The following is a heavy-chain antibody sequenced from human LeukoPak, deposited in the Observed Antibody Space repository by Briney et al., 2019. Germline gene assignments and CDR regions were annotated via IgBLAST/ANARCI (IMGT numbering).Heavy chain of an antibody. D-gene: IGHD3-22*01. CDR3: ARVRGVPISSGYLYGMDV. J-gene: IGHJ6*02. Sequence: GGSLRLSCAASGFTFSSYSMNWVRQAPGKGLEWVSYISSSSSTIYYADSVKGRFTISRDNAKNSLYLQMNSLRAEDTAVYYCARVRGVPISSGYLYGMDVWGQGTTVTVSS. CDR1: GFTFSSYS. CDR2: ISSSSSTI. V-gene: IGHV3-48*01.